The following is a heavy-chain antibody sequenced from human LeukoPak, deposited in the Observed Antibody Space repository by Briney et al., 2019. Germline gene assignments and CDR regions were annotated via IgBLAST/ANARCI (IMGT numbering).Heavy chain of an antibody. J-gene: IGHJ4*02. D-gene: IGHD5-18*01. CDR3: AKEPRDHSYGWSSRYVDY. CDR2: IRDDGSNK. Sequence: GGSLRLSCAASGFTFSCYVMHWVRQAPGKGLEWVAVIRDDGSNKYYADSVKGRFTISRDNSKNAVYVQMNNLSAEETSGYYWAKEPRDHSYGWSSRYVDYWGRGTVVTVSS. V-gene: IGHV3-30*02. CDR1: GFTFSCYV.